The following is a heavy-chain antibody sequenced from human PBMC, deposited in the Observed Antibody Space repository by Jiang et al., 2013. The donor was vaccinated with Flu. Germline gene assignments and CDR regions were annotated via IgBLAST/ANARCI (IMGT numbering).Heavy chain of an antibody. CDR3: ARGLGAALNYNWFDP. V-gene: IGHV4-39*01. CDR2: IYYSGSI. Sequence: SIYYSGSIYYNPFLKRRVTISVDTSKNQFSLKLSSVTVADTAVYYCARGLGAALNYNWFDPWGQGTLVTVSS. J-gene: IGHJ5*02. D-gene: IGHD1-26*01.